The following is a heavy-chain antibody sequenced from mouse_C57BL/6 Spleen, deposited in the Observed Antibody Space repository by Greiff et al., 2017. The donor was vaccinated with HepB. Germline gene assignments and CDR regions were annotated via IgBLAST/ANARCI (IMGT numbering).Heavy chain of an antibody. Sequence: VQLQQSGPVLVKPGASVKMSCKASGYTFTDYYMNWVKQSHGKSLEWIGVINPYNGGTSYNQKFKGKATLTVDKSSSTVNVELNRLTSEDSAVYYCARSDGYPPYYYAMGDWGQGTSVTVSS. CDR1: GYTFTDYY. V-gene: IGHV1-19*01. J-gene: IGHJ4*01. CDR2: INPYNGGT. D-gene: IGHD2-3*01. CDR3: ARSDGYPPYYYAMGD.